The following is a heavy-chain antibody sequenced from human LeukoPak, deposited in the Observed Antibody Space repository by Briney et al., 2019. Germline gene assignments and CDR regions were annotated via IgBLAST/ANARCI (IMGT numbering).Heavy chain of an antibody. V-gene: IGHV1-8*01. J-gene: IGHJ4*02. CDR1: GYTFISYD. D-gene: IGHD7-27*01. CDR3: VRTPPNWGADY. CDR2: MSPKSGNT. Sequence: GASVKVSCKASGYTFISYDINWVRQATGQGLEWMGWMSPKSGNTGYAQKFQGKVTMTSNTAISTAYMELSSLRSEDTAVYYCVRTPPNWGADYWGQGTLVTVSS.